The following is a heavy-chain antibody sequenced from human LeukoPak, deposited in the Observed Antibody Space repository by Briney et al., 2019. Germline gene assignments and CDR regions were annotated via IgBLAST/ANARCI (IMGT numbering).Heavy chain of an antibody. J-gene: IGHJ4*02. D-gene: IGHD4-17*01. Sequence: PGGSLRLSCVASGFIFSSYWMSWVRQAPGKGLEWVSSISSSSSYIYYADSVKGRFTISRDNAKNSLYLQMNSLRAEDTAVYYCARDDPYGDYAGAFDYWGQGTLVTVSS. CDR3: ARDDPYGDYAGAFDY. CDR1: GFIFSSYW. V-gene: IGHV3-21*01. CDR2: ISSSSSYI.